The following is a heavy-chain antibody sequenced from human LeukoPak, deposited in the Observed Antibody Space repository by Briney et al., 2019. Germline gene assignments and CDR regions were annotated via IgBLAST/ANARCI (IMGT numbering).Heavy chain of an antibody. CDR3: AKDDYGNPGS. D-gene: IGHD4-17*01. CDR2: IYSGGRT. V-gene: IGHV3-66*01. CDR1: GFTVSSNY. Sequence: GGSLRLSCAASGFTVSSNYMSWVRQAPGKGLEWVSIIYSGGRTYYADSVNGRFTISRDNSKNTLSLEMNSLRVEDTAVYYCAKDDYGNPGSWGQGTLVTVSS. J-gene: IGHJ4*02.